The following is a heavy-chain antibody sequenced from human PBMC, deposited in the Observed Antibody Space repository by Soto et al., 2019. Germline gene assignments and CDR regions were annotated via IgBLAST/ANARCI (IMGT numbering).Heavy chain of an antibody. Sequence: GGSLRLSCAVSGVTISNVWMNWFRQAPGKGPEWVGRIKSKTDGGTTDYAAPVKGRFTISRDDSENTLYLQMNSLKIEDTAVYYCSHGYYQYFNYWGQGTLVTVS. V-gene: IGHV3-15*07. CDR1: GVTISNVW. CDR3: SHGYYQYFNY. CDR2: IKSKTDGGTT. J-gene: IGHJ4*02. D-gene: IGHD5-18*01.